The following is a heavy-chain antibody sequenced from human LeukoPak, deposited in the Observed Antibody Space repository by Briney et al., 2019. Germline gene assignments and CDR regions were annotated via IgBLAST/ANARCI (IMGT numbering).Heavy chain of an antibody. V-gene: IGHV4-34*01. CDR3: ARDMEYYDSSGLSYYFDY. D-gene: IGHD3-22*01. Sequence: PSQTLSLTCAVYGGSFSGYYWSWIRQPPGKGLEWIGEINHSGSTNYNPSLKSRVTISVDTSKNQFSLKLSSVTAADTAVYYCARDMEYYDSSGLSYYFDYWGQGTLVTVSS. CDR2: INHSGST. CDR1: GGSFSGYY. J-gene: IGHJ4*02.